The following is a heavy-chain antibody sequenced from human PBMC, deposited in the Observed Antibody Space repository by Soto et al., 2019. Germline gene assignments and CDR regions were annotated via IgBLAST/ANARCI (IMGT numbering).Heavy chain of an antibody. Sequence: GASVKVSCKASGYSLSSYYMHCVRQAPGQGFEWMGIINPSGGSTNYAQKFQGRVTMTRDTSTSTVYMELSSLRSEDTAVYYCARAPPPYDSSWYVFDYWGQGTLVTVSS. CDR3: ARAPPPYDSSWYVFDY. CDR2: INPSGGST. CDR1: GYSLSSYY. J-gene: IGHJ4*02. D-gene: IGHD6-13*01. V-gene: IGHV1-46*01.